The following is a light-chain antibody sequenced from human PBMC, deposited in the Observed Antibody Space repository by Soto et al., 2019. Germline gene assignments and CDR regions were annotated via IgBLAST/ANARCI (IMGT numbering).Light chain of an antibody. CDR2: EVS. CDR3: CSYAGSSTLV. J-gene: IGLJ2*01. Sequence: QSALSQPASVSGSPGQSITISCTGTSSDVGSYNLVSWYQQHPGKAPKLMIDEVSKRPSVVSNRFSGSKSGNTASLTISGLQAEDEADYYCCSYAGSSTLVFGGGTNLTVL. CDR1: SSDVGSYNL. V-gene: IGLV2-23*02.